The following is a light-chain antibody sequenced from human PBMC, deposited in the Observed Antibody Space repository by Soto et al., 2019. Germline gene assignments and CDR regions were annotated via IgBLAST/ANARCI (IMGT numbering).Light chain of an antibody. Sequence: ESVLTQSPGTLSLSPGERATLSCRVSQSVSSNYLAWYQQKPGQAPRLVIYGASTRATGIPYRFSGSGSGTDFTLTISRLEAEDFGVYYCQQYGSSPRTFGQGTKVDIK. CDR3: QQYGSSPRT. V-gene: IGKV3-20*01. J-gene: IGKJ1*01. CDR2: GAS. CDR1: QSVSSNY.